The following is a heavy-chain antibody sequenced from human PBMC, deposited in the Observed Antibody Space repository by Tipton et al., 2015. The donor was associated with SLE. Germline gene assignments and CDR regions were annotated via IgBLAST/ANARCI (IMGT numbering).Heavy chain of an antibody. Sequence: TLSLTCTVSGGSISSGSYYWSWIRQPAGKGLEWIGHIYTTGSTNYNPSLKSRVTISEATSKNQFSLTLTSVTAADTGVYYCARGVAIYWITYYDYYMDVWGKGTTVTVSS. J-gene: IGHJ6*03. D-gene: IGHD2-2*03. CDR1: GGSISSGSYY. CDR2: IYTTGST. V-gene: IGHV4-61*09. CDR3: ARGVAIYWITYYDYYMDV.